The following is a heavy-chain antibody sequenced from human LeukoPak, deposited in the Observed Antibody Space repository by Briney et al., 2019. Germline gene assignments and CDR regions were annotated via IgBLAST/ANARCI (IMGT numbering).Heavy chain of an antibody. CDR1: GYSFTSYW. J-gene: IGHJ3*02. V-gene: IGHV5-51*03. D-gene: IGHD2-15*01. Sequence: PGESLKISCKGSGYSFTSYWIGWVRQMPGKGQEWMGIIYPGGSDTRYSPSFQGQVTISADKSISTAYLQWSSLRASDTAMYYCATYTGGTGYCSGGSCYPDAFDIWGQGTMVTVSS. CDR3: ATYTGGTGYCSGGSCYPDAFDI. CDR2: IYPGGSDT.